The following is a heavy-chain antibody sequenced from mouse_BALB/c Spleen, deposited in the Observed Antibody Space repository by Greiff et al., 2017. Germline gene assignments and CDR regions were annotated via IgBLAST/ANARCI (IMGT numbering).Heavy chain of an antibody. Sequence: VQLQQSGPELVRPGVSVKISCKGSGYTFTDYAMHWVKQSHAKSLEWIGVISTYYGNTNYNQKFKGKATMTVDKSSSTAYMELARLTSEDSAIYYCASNYPYAMDYWGQGTSVTVSS. D-gene: IGHD2-1*01. V-gene: IGHV1-67*01. CDR3: ASNYPYAMDY. CDR1: GYTFTDYA. J-gene: IGHJ4*01. CDR2: ISTYYGNT.